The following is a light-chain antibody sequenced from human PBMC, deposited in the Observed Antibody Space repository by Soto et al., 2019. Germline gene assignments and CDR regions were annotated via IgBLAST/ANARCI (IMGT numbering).Light chain of an antibody. J-gene: IGLJ3*02. Sequence: QAVVTQEPSFSVSPGRTVTLTCGLSSGSVSSGYYPSWYQQTPGQPPRTLIYDTSSRSSGVPDRFSGSILGNKAALTISGAQTDDDADYYCVLYVGSGISVFGGGTKLTVL. CDR1: SGSVSSGYY. CDR2: DTS. CDR3: VLYVGSGISV. V-gene: IGLV8-61*01.